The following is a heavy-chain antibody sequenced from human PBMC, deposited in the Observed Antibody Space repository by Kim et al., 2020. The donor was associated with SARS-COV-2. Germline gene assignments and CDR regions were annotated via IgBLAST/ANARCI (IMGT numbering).Heavy chain of an antibody. CDR3: ARGNKLWFGTLDY. J-gene: IGHJ4*02. V-gene: IGHV4-4*02. CDR1: GGSISSSNW. D-gene: IGHD3-10*01. CDR2: IYHSGST. Sequence: SETLSLTCAVSGGSISSSNWWSWVRQPPGKGLEWIGEIYHSGSTNYNPSLKSRVTISVDKSKNQFSLKLSSVTAADTAVYYCARGNKLWFGTLDYWGQGTLVTVSS.